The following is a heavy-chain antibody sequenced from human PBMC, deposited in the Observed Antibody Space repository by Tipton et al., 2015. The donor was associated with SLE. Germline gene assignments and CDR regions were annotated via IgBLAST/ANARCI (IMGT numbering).Heavy chain of an antibody. CDR1: GGSFSGYY. V-gene: IGHV4-34*01. CDR3: ARDQDYGDYIAFDI. Sequence: TLSLTCAVYGGSFSGYYWRWIRQPPGKGLEWIGEINHSGSTTYNPSLKSRVTISVDTSKSQFSLKLSSVTAADTAVYYCARDQDYGDYIAFDIWGQGKMVTVSS. J-gene: IGHJ3*02. D-gene: IGHD4-17*01. CDR2: INHSGST.